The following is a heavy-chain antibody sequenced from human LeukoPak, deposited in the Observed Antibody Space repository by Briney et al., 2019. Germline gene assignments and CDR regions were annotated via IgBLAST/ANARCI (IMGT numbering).Heavy chain of an antibody. D-gene: IGHD3-22*01. CDR2: IYDRGSP. CDR3: ARVDSSGYYTFFDY. CDR1: VGSISSHN. Sequence: PSETLSLTCTVAVGSISSHNWNCIRQPPGKGLEWIGDIYDRGSPNYNPSLKSRVTISVDTSKNQFSLKLSSVTAADTAVYYCARVDSSGYYTFFDYWGQGTLVTVSS. V-gene: IGHV4-59*11. J-gene: IGHJ4*02.